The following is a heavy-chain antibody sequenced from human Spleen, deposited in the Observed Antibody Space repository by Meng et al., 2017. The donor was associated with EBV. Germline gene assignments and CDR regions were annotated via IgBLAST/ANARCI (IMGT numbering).Heavy chain of an antibody. D-gene: IGHD2-8*01. J-gene: IGHJ5*02. CDR3: ARVRRVLYETWFDP. Sequence: QVQWQESGPGLVKPSQTLSLTCAVSGGSINSGNYYWSWVRQPPGKGLEWIGYIHYSGNIYYTPSLKSRVTISADTSKNQFSLKLSSVTAADTAVYYCARVRRVLYETWFDPWGQGTLVTVSS. V-gene: IGHV4-30-4*01. CDR1: GGSINSGNYY. CDR2: IHYSGNI.